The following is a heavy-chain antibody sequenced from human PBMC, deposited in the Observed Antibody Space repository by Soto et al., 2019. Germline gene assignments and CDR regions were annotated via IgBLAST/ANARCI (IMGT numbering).Heavy chain of an antibody. J-gene: IGHJ5*02. CDR2: IYYSGST. CDR1: GGSISSGGYY. CDR3: ARAGHSSSSEGANWFDP. D-gene: IGHD6-6*01. Sequence: QVQLQESGPGLVKPSRTLSLTCTVSGGSISSGGYYWSWIRQHPGKGLEWIGYIYYSGSTYFNPSLKSRLTISVDTSKNQFSLQLSSVTAADTAVYYCARAGHSSSSEGANWFDPWGQGTLVTVSS. V-gene: IGHV4-31*03.